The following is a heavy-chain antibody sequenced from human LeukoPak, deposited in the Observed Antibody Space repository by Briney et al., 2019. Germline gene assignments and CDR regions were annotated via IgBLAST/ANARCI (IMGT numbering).Heavy chain of an antibody. CDR1: GFTFSSYS. V-gene: IGHV3-21*01. J-gene: IGHJ4*02. CDR2: ISSSSYI. D-gene: IGHD6-25*01. CDR3: ARHSIGSSFNY. Sequence: PGGSLRLSCAASGFTFSSYSMNWVRQAPGKGLEWVSSISSSSYIYYADSVKGRFTISRDNAKNSLYLQMNSLRAEDTAVYYCARHSIGSSFNYWGQGTLVTVSS.